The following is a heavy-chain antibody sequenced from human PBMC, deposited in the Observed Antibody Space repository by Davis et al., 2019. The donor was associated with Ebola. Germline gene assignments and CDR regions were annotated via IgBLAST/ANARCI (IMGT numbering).Heavy chain of an antibody. D-gene: IGHD3-10*01. V-gene: IGHV1-18*01. CDR1: GYTFTSYG. Sequence: ASVKVSCKASGYTFTSYGISWVRQAPGQGLEWMGWISAYNGNTNYAQKLQGRVTMTTDTSTSTAYMELRSLRSDDTAVYYCARGITMVQMYNWFDPWGQGTTVTVSS. CDR3: ARGITMVQMYNWFDP. J-gene: IGHJ5*01. CDR2: ISAYNGNT.